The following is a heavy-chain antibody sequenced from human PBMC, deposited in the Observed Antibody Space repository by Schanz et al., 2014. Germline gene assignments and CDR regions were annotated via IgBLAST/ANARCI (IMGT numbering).Heavy chain of an antibody. D-gene: IGHD2-15*01. Sequence: EVQLAESGGGLVKPGGSLRLSCGVSGFTASSHSMNWVRQAPGKGLEWVSSISSRSSHIYYADSVKGRFTVSRDNAKNSVYLQMKVLRVEDTATYYCVRERANYGGNAYLFDHWGHGTLVTVSA. J-gene: IGHJ4*01. CDR3: VRERANYGGNAYLFDH. V-gene: IGHV3-21*01. CDR1: GFTASSHS. CDR2: ISSRSSHI.